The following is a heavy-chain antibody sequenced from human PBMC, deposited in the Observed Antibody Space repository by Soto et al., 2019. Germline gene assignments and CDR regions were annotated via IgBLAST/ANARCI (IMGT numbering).Heavy chain of an antibody. V-gene: IGHV3-30*18. CDR1: GFTFSSYG. Sequence: QVQLVESGGGVVQPGRSLRLSCAASGFTFSSYGMHWVRQAPGKGLEWVAVISYDGSNKYYADSVKGRFTISRDNSKNTLYLTMNSLRAEDTAVYYCAKDPPRIAVAGYFDYWGQGTLVTVSS. J-gene: IGHJ4*02. D-gene: IGHD6-19*01. CDR2: ISYDGSNK. CDR3: AKDPPRIAVAGYFDY.